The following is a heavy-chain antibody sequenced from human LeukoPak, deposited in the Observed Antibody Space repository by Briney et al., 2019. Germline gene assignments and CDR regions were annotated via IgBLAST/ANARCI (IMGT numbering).Heavy chain of an antibody. CDR1: GGSISSYY. V-gene: IGHV4-59*01. J-gene: IGHJ4*02. CDR3: ASLKDSSSWLGLYYFDY. CDR2: IYYSGST. D-gene: IGHD6-13*01. Sequence: SETLSLTCTVSGGSISSYYWSWIRQPPGKGLEWIGYIYYSGSTNYNPSIKSRVTISVDTSKNQFSLKLSSVTAADTAVYYCASLKDSSSWLGLYYFDYWGQGTLVTVSS.